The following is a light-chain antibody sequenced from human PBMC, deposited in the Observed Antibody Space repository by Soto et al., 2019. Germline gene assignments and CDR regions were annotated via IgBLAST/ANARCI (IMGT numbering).Light chain of an antibody. CDR2: GAS. J-gene: IGKJ5*01. CDR3: QQRHNWRDT. V-gene: IGKV3D-20*02. Sequence: EIVLTQSPGTLSLSPGERATLSCRVSQSVSSSYLAWYQQKPGQAPRLLIYGASNRATGIPDRFSGSGSGTDFTLTISSLEPEDFAVYYCQQRHNWRDTFGQGTRLEIK. CDR1: QSVSSSY.